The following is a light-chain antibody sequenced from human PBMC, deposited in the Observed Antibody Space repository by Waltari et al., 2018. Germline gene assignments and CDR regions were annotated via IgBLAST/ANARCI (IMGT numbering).Light chain of an antibody. V-gene: IGKV1-33*01. CDR1: QDIKSS. Sequence: DIQMTQSPSSLSASVGARVTITCQASQDIKSSLNWYQQKPGKAPKLLIYDASTLKTGVPSRFSGSRSGTDFTFTISSLQPEDIATYYCQQFHYLWTFDQGTKVEIK. J-gene: IGKJ1*01. CDR3: QQFHYLWT. CDR2: DAS.